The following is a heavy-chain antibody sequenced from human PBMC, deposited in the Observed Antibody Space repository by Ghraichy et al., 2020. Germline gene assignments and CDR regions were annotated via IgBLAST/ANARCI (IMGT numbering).Heavy chain of an antibody. CDR1: GGSFSGYY. V-gene: IGHV4-34*01. D-gene: IGHD4-11*01. Sequence: SETLSLTCAVYGGSFSGYYWSWIRQPPGKGLEWIGEINHSGSTNYNPSLKSRVTISVDTSKNQFSLKLSSVTAADTAVYYCARTYSNFAFGYWGQGTLVTVSS. J-gene: IGHJ4*02. CDR3: ARTYSNFAFGY. CDR2: INHSGST.